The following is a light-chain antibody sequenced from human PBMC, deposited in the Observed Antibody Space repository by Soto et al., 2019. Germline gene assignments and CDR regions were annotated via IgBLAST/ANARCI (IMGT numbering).Light chain of an antibody. Sequence: EIVITQSPATLSVSPREGATLSCRASQRVSRNLAWYQQKPGQAPRLLIYDASTRATGIPDRFSGSGSETEFTLTISILQSEDYAIYYCQQYNNLPPWTFGQGGNVDIK. J-gene: IGKJ1*01. CDR1: QRVSRN. CDR3: QQYNNLPPWT. V-gene: IGKV3-15*01. CDR2: DAS.